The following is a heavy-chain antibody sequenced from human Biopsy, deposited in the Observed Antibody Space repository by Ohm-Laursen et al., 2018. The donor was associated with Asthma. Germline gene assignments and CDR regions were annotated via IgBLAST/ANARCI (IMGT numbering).Heavy chain of an antibody. V-gene: IGHV3-30*18. J-gene: IGHJ6*02. CDR3: AKDTEGRYDFWSGLSYNYYGMDV. D-gene: IGHD3-3*01. Sequence: SLRLSCAASGFSFSEFVMHWVCQAPGKGLEWVAVISYDGSTKYYADSVKGRFTISRDNSKNTLYLQMNSLRAEDTAVYYCAKDTEGRYDFWSGLSYNYYGMDVWGQGTTVTVSS. CDR1: GFSFSEFV. CDR2: ISYDGSTK.